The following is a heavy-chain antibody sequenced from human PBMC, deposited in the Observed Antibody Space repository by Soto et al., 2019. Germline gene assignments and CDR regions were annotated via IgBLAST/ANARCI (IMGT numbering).Heavy chain of an antibody. CDR1: GGTFSSYS. CDR3: ARVTAVAGNYFDY. Sequence: QVQLVQSGAEVKEPGSSVKVSCKASGGTFSSYSISWVRQAPGQGLEWMGRIIPTVDITTYAQKLEGRVTITADKSTSTAYMELSSLRSEDTAVYYCARVTAVAGNYFDYWGQGTQVTVSS. V-gene: IGHV1-69*02. J-gene: IGHJ4*02. D-gene: IGHD6-19*01. CDR2: IIPTVDIT.